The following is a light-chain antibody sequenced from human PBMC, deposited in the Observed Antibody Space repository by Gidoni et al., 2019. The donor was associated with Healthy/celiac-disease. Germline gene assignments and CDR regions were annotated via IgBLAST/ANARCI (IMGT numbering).Light chain of an antibody. CDR1: NIGSKS. V-gene: IGLV3-21*04. CDR2: YDS. J-gene: IGLJ2*01. Sequence: SYVRTQPPSVSVAPGKTARITCGGNNIGSKSVHCYQQKPGQSPVLVIYYDSDRPSGIPERFSGSNSGNTATLTISRVEAGDEADYYCQVWDSSSDHPVFGGGTKLTVL. CDR3: QVWDSSSDHPV.